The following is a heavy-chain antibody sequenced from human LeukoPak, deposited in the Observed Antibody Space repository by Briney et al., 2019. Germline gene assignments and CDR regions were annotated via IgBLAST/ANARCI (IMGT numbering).Heavy chain of an antibody. CDR1: GFTFSSYW. CDR2: IKQDGSEK. D-gene: IGHD3-22*01. CDR3: ARVRYDGSGYYSIYDY. J-gene: IGHJ4*02. Sequence: GGSLRLSCAASGFTFSSYWMSWVRQAPGKGLEWVGNIKQDGSEKYYVDYVKGRFTITRDNANNSVYLQMNSLSAEDAAVYYCARVRYDGSGYYSIYDYWGEGTLVTVSS. V-gene: IGHV3-7*01.